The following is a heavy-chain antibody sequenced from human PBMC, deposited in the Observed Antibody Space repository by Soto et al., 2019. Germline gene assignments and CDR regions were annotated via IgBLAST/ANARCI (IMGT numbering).Heavy chain of an antibody. Sequence: ASVKVSCKASGYTFTGYYMHWVRQAPGQGLEWMGWINPNSGGTNNAQKFQGRVTMTRDTSISTVYLELSRLRSDDTAVYYCARGGRRLRLPMYGLDVWGQGTTVTVYS. V-gene: IGHV1-2*02. J-gene: IGHJ6*02. CDR2: INPNSGGT. CDR1: GYTFTGYY. D-gene: IGHD4-17*01. CDR3: ARGGRRLRLPMYGLDV.